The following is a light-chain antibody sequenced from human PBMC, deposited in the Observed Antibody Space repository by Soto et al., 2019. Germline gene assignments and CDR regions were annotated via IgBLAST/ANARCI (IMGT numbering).Light chain of an antibody. V-gene: IGKV1-39*01. CDR1: QTLNNY. CDR3: QQSYNTPRT. J-gene: IGKJ1*01. CDR2: AAS. Sequence: QMTQSPSSVSASVGDRVTITCRASQTLNNYLTWFQQKPGKAPKVLIYAASTLQSGVPSRFSGSGSGAEFTLTISSLQPEDFATYYCQQSYNTPRTFGQGTKVDIK.